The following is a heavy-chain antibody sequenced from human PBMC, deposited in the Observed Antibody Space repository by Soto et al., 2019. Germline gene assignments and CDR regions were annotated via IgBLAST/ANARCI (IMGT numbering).Heavy chain of an antibody. CDR3: ARAQGNRRYSYDPIKHVMDA. Sequence: ASVKVSCTASGYLFTSYGISWVRQAPAQGLEWMGWISPYNGNANYAQNLQGRFTMTTDTSTGTAYMELRSLRSDDTAVYYCARAQGNRRYSYDPIKHVMDAWGQGTTVTVSS. J-gene: IGHJ6*02. D-gene: IGHD5-18*01. CDR1: GYLFTSYG. CDR2: ISPYNGNA. V-gene: IGHV1-18*01.